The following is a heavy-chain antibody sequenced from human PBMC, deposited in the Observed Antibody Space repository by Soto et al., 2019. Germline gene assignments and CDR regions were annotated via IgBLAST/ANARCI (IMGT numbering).Heavy chain of an antibody. CDR3: ATLYGDYVSY. D-gene: IGHD4-17*01. Sequence: QLQLQESGPGLVKPSETLSLTCTVSGGSISSSSYYWGWIRQPPGKGLEWIGSIYYSGSAYYNPSLKXXVXIPXDTSKNQFSLKLSSVTAADTAFYYCATLYGDYVSYWGQGTLVTVSS. J-gene: IGHJ4*02. CDR1: GGSISSSSYY. V-gene: IGHV4-39*01. CDR2: IYYSGSA.